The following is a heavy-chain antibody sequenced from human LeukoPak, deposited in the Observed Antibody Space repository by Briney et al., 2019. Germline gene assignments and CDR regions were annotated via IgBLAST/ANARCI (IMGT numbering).Heavy chain of an antibody. CDR1: GFTFSSYA. J-gene: IGHJ4*02. Sequence: GGSLRLSCAASGFTFSSYAMSWVGQAPGKGLEWVSAISGSGGSTYYADSVKGRFTISRDNSKNTLYLQMNSLRAEDTAVYYCAKVGMVTMIVVVHYYYFDYWGQGTLVTVSS. CDR2: ISGSGGST. V-gene: IGHV3-23*01. D-gene: IGHD3-22*01. CDR3: AKVGMVTMIVVVHYYYFDY.